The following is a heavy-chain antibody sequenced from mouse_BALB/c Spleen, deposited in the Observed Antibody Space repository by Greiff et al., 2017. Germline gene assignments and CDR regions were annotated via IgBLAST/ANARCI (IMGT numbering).Heavy chain of an antibody. CDR1: GFTFSSYA. D-gene: IGHD1-1*01. CDR2: ISSGGST. Sequence: EVQLVESGGGLVKPGGSLKLSCAASGFTFSSYAMSWVRQTPEKRLEWVASISSGGSTYYPDSVKGRFTISRDNARNILYLQMSSLRSEDTAMYYCASRGSRGNYWGQGTTLTVSS. J-gene: IGHJ2*01. CDR3: ASRGSRGNY. V-gene: IGHV5-6-5*01.